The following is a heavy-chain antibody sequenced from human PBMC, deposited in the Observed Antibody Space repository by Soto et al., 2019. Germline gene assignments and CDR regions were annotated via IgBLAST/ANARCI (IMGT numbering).Heavy chain of an antibody. CDR2: ISAYNGNT. CDR3: ARAYYYDSSGYYYVGDY. Sequence: QVQLVQSGAEVKKPGASVKVSCKASGYTFTSYGISWVRQAPGQGLEWMGWISAYNGNTNYAQKLQGRVTMTTDTSTSAADMEMRSLRADGTAVYYCARAYYYDSSGYYYVGDYWGQGTLVTVSS. J-gene: IGHJ4*02. CDR1: GYTFTSYG. V-gene: IGHV1-18*01. D-gene: IGHD3-22*01.